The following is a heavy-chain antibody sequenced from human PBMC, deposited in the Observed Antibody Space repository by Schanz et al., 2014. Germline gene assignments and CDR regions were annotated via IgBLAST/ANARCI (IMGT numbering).Heavy chain of an antibody. J-gene: IGHJ5*02. V-gene: IGHV3-23*01. CDR2: INGDGSNT. D-gene: IGHD3-10*01. CDR1: GFSFGTYA. CDR3: ARPALWFGDNCFDP. Sequence: EVHLLESGGGLVQPGGSLRLSCAASGFSFGTYAMSWVRQAPGKGLLWVSRINGDGSNTNYADSVKGRFTISRDNAKNSLYLQMNSLQTEDTAVYYYARPALWFGDNCFDPWGQGTLVTVSS.